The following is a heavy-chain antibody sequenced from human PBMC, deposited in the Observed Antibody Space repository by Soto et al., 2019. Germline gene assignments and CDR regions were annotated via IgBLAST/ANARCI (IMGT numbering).Heavy chain of an antibody. CDR1: GFTFSSYA. CDR3: AKDRDSSWFPDY. D-gene: IGHD6-13*01. CDR2: ISYDGSNK. Sequence: GGSLRLSCAASGFTFSSYAMHWVRQAPGKGLEWVAVISYDGSNKYYADSVKGRFTISRDNSKNTLYLQMDGLRAEDTAVYYCAKDRDSSWFPDYWGQGTLVTVSS. V-gene: IGHV3-30-3*01. J-gene: IGHJ4*02.